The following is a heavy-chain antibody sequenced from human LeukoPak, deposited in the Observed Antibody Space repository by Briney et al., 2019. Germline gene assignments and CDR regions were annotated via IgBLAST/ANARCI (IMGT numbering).Heavy chain of an antibody. D-gene: IGHD6-19*01. CDR3: ARGSGWLNAFDI. J-gene: IGHJ3*02. CDR2: IRSSGNFI. CDR1: GFTFSSYA. V-gene: IGHV3-21*01. Sequence: GGSLRLSCAASGFTFSSYAMSWVRQAPGKGLEWVSSIRSSGNFIYYADSVRGRFTISRDNAKNSLYLQMNSLRADDTALYYCARGSGWLNAFDIWGQGTMVTVSS.